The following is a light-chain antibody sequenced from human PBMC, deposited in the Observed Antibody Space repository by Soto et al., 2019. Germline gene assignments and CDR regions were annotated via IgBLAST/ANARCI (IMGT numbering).Light chain of an antibody. CDR2: WAS. Sequence: DIVLTQSPDSLAVSLGERATINCKSSQNILYSSNNQNYLAWYQQKPGQSPRLLIYWASTRESGVPDRFSGSGSGTDFTPTISSLQAEDVEVYYCQQYYSTPRTFAQGTNVDIK. V-gene: IGKV4-1*01. CDR1: QNILYSSNNQNY. J-gene: IGKJ1*01. CDR3: QQYYSTPRT.